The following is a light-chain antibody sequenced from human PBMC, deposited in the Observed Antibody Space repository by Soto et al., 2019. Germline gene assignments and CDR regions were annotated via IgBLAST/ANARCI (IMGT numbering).Light chain of an antibody. V-gene: IGKV1-5*03. Sequence: DIQMTQSPSTLSASVGDRVTITCRASQSISSWLAWYQQKPGKAPKLLIYKASSLESGVPSRFSSSGSGTEFTITISSLQPDDFATYYCQQYNSYPYTFGQGTKLEIK. CDR3: QQYNSYPYT. CDR2: KAS. CDR1: QSISSW. J-gene: IGKJ2*01.